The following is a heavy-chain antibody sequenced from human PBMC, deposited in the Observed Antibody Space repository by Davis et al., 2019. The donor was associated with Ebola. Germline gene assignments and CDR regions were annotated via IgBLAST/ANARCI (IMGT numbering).Heavy chain of an antibody. V-gene: IGHV4-59*01. J-gene: IGHJ4*02. CDR1: GGSFSGYY. D-gene: IGHD4-17*01. CDR2: IYYSGST. Sequence: SETLSLTCAVYGGSFSGYYWSWIRQPPGKGLEWIGYIYYSGSTNYNPSLKSRVTISVDTSKNQFSLKLSSVTAADTAVYYCARETTVTTDWGQGTLVTVSS. CDR3: ARETTVTTD.